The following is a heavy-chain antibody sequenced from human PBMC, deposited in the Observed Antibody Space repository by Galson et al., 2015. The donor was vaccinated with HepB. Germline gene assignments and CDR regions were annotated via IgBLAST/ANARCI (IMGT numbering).Heavy chain of an antibody. CDR3: AVARGVYCSGGSCYPYAFDI. CDR2: INAGNGNT. CDR1: GYTFTSYA. V-gene: IGHV1-3*01. J-gene: IGHJ3*02. Sequence: SVKVSCKASGYTFTSYAMHWVRQAPGQRLEWMGWINAGNGNTKYSQKFQGRVTITRDTSASTAYMELSSLRSEDTAVYYCAVARGVYCSGGSCYPYAFDIWGQGTMVTVSS. D-gene: IGHD2-15*01.